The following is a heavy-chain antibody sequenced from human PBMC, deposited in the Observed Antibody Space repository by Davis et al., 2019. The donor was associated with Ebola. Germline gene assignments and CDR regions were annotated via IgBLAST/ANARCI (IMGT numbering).Heavy chain of an antibody. D-gene: IGHD4-11*01. CDR2: VRSHGSDD. Sequence: GGSLRLSCAASGFTFNIFDMHWVRQAPGRGLEWVAFVRSHGSDDHYADSVKGRFTISRDNSKNTLYLQMNSLRPEDTAVYYCARDSDDYRFDYWGQGTLVTVSS. CDR3: ARDSDDYRFDY. V-gene: IGHV3-30*02. J-gene: IGHJ4*02. CDR1: GFTFNIFD.